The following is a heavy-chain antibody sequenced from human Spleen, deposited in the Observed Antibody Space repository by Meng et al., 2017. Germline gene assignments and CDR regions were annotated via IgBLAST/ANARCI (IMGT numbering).Heavy chain of an antibody. V-gene: IGHV1-2*06. CDR1: GYTFTAYW. J-gene: IGHJ4*02. CDR3: VRDEDISAAGKLFGDY. Sequence: QWQLVQSGAELTTPGASVKVSCKPSGYTFTAYWLHWVRQAPGQGLDWMGRIDPRSGDTQYAQKFQGRVTMTRDTSISTTYMELSRLRSDDTAVYYCVRDEDISAAGKLFGDYWGQGTLVTVSS. CDR2: IDPRSGDT. D-gene: IGHD6-13*01.